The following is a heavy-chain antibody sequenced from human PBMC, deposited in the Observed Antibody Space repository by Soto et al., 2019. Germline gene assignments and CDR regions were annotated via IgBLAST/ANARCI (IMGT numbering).Heavy chain of an antibody. V-gene: IGHV3-7*03. CDR3: ARDFATHCSGSTCYPYAY. Sequence: GSLRLSCAASGFTFNTFWMSWVRQSPGKGLEWVANIKHDGSETYYADSVKGRFTISRDNAKNSLFLQMNTLRTEDTAVYYCARDFATHCSGSTCYPYAYWGQGALGTVS. CDR2: IKHDGSET. J-gene: IGHJ4*02. D-gene: IGHD2-15*01. CDR1: GFTFNTFW.